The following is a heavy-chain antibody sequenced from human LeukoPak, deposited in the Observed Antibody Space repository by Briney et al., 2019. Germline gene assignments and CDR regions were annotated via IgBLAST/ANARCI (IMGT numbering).Heavy chain of an antibody. J-gene: IGHJ4*02. CDR2: IKQDGGEK. CDR3: ARGWNYAFRFDY. V-gene: IGHV3-7*01. CDR1: GSTFTDYW. D-gene: IGHD1-7*01. Sequence: PGGSLRLSCAASGSTFTDYWMTWVRQAPGKGLEWVAHIKQDGGEKYYVDSVKGRFTISRDNAENLVYLLMNSLRAEDTAVYYCARGWNYAFRFDYWGQGTLVTVST.